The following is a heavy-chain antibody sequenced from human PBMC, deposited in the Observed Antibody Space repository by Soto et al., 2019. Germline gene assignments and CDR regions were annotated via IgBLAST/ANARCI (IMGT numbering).Heavy chain of an antibody. CDR3: VAGSPFEY. CDR2: VKSKSEGGTT. Sequence: GGSLRLSCAASGFIFRDAWISWVRQAPGKGLEWIDRVKSKSEGGTTDYAALVKGRFTVSRDDSINTVSLQMDSLKMEDTAVYFCVAGSPFEYWGQGTLVTVSS. D-gene: IGHD2-21*01. CDR1: GFIFRDAW. V-gene: IGHV3-15*05. J-gene: IGHJ4*02.